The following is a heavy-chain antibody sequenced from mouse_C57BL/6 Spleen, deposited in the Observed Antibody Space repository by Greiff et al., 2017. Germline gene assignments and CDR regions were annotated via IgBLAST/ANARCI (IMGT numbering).Heavy chain of an antibody. CDR3: ARLYGNYVWYFDV. Sequence: EVQLVESGGGLVQPGGSLSLSCAASGFTFTDYYMSWVRQPPGKALEWLGFIRNKANGYTTEYSASVKGRFTISRDNSQSSLYLQMNALRAEDSDTYYSARLYGNYVWYFDVWGTGTTVTVSS. CDR1: GFTFTDYY. D-gene: IGHD2-1*01. J-gene: IGHJ1*03. CDR2: IRNKANGYTT. V-gene: IGHV7-3*01.